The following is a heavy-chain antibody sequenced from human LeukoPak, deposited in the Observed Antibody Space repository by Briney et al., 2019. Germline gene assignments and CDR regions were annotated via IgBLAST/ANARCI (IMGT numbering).Heavy chain of an antibody. CDR1: GGTFSSYA. V-gene: IGHV1-69*01. J-gene: IGHJ5*02. CDR3: AMGLGYCSGGSCYYNWFDP. D-gene: IGHD2-15*01. Sequence: SVKVSCKASGGTFSSYAISWVRQAPGQGLEWMGGIIPIFGTANYAQKFQGRVTITADESPSTAYMELSSLRSEDTAVYYCAMGLGYCSGGSCYYNWFDPWGQGTLVTVSS. CDR2: IIPIFGTA.